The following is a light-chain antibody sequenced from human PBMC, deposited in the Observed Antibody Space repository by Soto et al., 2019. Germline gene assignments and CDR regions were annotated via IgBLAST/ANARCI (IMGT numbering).Light chain of an antibody. CDR3: QRYNNWWT. V-gene: IGKV3-15*01. Sequence: EIVMTQSPASLSVTPGERVTLSCRASQSVNSNLAWYQQKPGQAPRLLIYGASTRATAIPAKFSGSGSGTEFTLTISSLQSEDFAVYYCQRYNNWWTFGQGTKVDIK. J-gene: IGKJ1*01. CDR2: GAS. CDR1: QSVNSN.